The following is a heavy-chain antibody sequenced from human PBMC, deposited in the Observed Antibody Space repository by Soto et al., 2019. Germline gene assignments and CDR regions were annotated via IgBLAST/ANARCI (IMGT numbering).Heavy chain of an antibody. CDR1: GGSFSGYY. CDR3: ARNQDIVVVPAAMRACAFDI. Sequence: QVQLQQWGAGLLKPSETLSLTCAVYGGSFSGYYWSWIRQPPGKGLEWLGEINHSGSTNYNPSLMTRVTISVDTSMNQFSLKLSSVTAADTAVYYCARNQDIVVVPAAMRACAFDIWCQGTMVTVSS. CDR2: INHSGST. V-gene: IGHV4-34*01. D-gene: IGHD2-2*01. J-gene: IGHJ3*02.